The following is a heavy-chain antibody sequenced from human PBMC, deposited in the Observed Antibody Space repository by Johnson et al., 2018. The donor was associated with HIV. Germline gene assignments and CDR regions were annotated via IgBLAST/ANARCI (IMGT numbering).Heavy chain of an antibody. D-gene: IGHD7-27*01. Sequence: QVQLVESGGGLVQPGGSLRLSCAASGFTFSSYAMSWVRQAPGKGLEWVAVISYDGSNKYYADSVKGRFTISRDNSKNTLYLQMNSLRAEDTAVYYCARDEGLGIRGNAFDIWGQGTMVTVSS. V-gene: IGHV3-30*03. CDR2: ISYDGSNK. CDR3: ARDEGLGIRGNAFDI. CDR1: GFTFSSYA. J-gene: IGHJ3*02.